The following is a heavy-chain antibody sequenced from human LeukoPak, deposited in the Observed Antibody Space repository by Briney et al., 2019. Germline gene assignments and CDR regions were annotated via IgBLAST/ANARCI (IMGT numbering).Heavy chain of an antibody. Sequence: SVKVSCKASGGTFSSYAISWVRQGPGQGLEWMGRIIPILGIANYAQKFQGRVTITADKSTSTAYMELSSLRSEDTAVYYCARDRRIAVAGYFDYWGQGTLATVSS. CDR1: GGTFSSYA. V-gene: IGHV1-69*04. CDR2: IIPILGIA. CDR3: ARDRRIAVAGYFDY. D-gene: IGHD6-19*01. J-gene: IGHJ4*02.